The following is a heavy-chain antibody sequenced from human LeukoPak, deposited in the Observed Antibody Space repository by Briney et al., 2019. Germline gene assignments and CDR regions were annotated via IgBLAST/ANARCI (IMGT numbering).Heavy chain of an antibody. V-gene: IGHV3-30*02. Sequence: GGSLRLSCAASQFTFSSYGMHWVRQAPGKGLEWVTFIRYDGTKKYVDSVKGRFTISRDNSKNTLYLQMNSLRAEDTAVYYCARDRWGYSYGGDWGQGTLVTVSS. CDR1: QFTFSSYG. CDR2: IRYDGTKK. J-gene: IGHJ4*02. D-gene: IGHD5-18*01. CDR3: ARDRWGYSYGGD.